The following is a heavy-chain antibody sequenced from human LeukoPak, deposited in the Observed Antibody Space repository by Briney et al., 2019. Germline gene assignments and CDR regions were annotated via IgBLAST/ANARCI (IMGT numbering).Heavy chain of an antibody. CDR1: GFTFSSYV. CDR2: VSSIGGGT. CDR3: VKEGNGAFDI. Sequence: PGGSLRLSCSASGFTFSSYVMFWVRQAPGKGLEYVSAVSSIGGGTYYADSVKGRFTISGDNSKNTLYLQMISLRPEDTAVYYCVKEGNGAFDIWGQGTMVTVSS. J-gene: IGHJ3*02. V-gene: IGHV3-64D*09. D-gene: IGHD2-8*01.